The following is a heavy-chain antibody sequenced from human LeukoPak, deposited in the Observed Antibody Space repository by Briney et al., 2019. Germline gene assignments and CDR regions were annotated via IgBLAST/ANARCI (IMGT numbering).Heavy chain of an antibody. CDR3: AKDNRRHYTSGPNPDSLH. D-gene: IGHD6-19*01. CDR1: GFIFNNYA. J-gene: IGHJ4*02. Sequence: GGSLRLPCAGSGFIFNNYAMHWVRQPPGKGLEWVSGISWNSGSIDYADSVKGRFTISRDNAKNSLYLQMNSLRVEDTAFYYCAKDNRRHYTSGPNPDSLHWGQGALVTVSS. V-gene: IGHV3-9*01. CDR2: ISWNSGSI.